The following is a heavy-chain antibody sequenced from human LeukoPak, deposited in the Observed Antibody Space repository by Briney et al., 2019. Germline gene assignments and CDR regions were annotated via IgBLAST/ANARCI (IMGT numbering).Heavy chain of an antibody. CDR1: GFILSSYW. J-gene: IGHJ6*02. V-gene: IGHV3-74*01. Sequence: GGSLRLSCAAYGFILSSYWMHWVRQAPGKGLVWVSRINRDGSSTSQADSVKGRFTISRDNAKNTLYLQMNSLRAEDTAVYYCARDRGGGMDVWGQGTTVTVSS. CDR3: ARDRGGGMDV. D-gene: IGHD3-10*01. CDR2: INRDGSST.